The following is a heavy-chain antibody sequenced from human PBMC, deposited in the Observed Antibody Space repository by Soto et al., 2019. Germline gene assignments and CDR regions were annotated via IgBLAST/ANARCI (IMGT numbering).Heavy chain of an antibody. CDR3: AGGSGPYHFPDI. CDR1: GASLTSSSYY. Sequence: SETLSLTCTVSGASLTSSSYYWDWVRQPPGKGLEWIGTIYYSGDTYYNPSLKSHVTISVDPSNNQFSLRLSSVTAADTALYFCAGGSGPYHFPDIWGQGALVTVSS. J-gene: IGHJ4*02. V-gene: IGHV4-39*01. D-gene: IGHD2-15*01. CDR2: IYYSGDT.